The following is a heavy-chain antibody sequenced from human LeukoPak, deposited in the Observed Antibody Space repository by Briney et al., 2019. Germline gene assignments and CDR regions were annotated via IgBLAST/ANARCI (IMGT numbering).Heavy chain of an antibody. CDR3: AREEGNSNVDY. Sequence: PSETLSLTCTVSGGSISSGDYYWSWLRQPPGKGLEWIGYIYYSGSTYYNPSLKSRVTISVDTSKNQFSLKLSSVTAADTAVYYCAREEGNSNVDYWGQGTLVTVSS. V-gene: IGHV4-30-4*01. CDR2: IYYSGST. CDR1: GGSISSGDYY. J-gene: IGHJ4*02. D-gene: IGHD1-20*01.